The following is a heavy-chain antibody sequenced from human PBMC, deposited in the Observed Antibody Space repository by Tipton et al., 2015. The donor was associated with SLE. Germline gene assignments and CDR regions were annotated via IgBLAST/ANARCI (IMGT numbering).Heavy chain of an antibody. J-gene: IGHJ6*03. Sequence: SLRLSCAASGFSFNNYSITWVRQAPGKGLEWVANIKKDGSEKYYVDSVKGRFTISRDNAKNTLYLQMSSLRAEDTAVYYCAKAEASDDYYIDVWGKGTTVTVS. CDR3: AKAEASDDYYIDV. CDR1: GFSFNNYS. CDR2: IKKDGSEK. V-gene: IGHV3-7*03.